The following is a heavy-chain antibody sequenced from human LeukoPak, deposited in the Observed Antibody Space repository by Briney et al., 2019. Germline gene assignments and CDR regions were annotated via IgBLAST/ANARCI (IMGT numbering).Heavy chain of an antibody. D-gene: IGHD4-11*01. V-gene: IGHV3-21*01. CDR3: ARASLAVNDAFDI. Sequence: PGGSLRLSCAASGFTFIPYSMNWVRQAPGKGLKWVSSISTSNRYIDYADSVKGRFTISRDNANNSLHLQMNSLTAEDTAIYYCARASLAVNDAFDIWGQGTMVTVSS. J-gene: IGHJ3*02. CDR1: GFTFIPYS. CDR2: ISTSNRYI.